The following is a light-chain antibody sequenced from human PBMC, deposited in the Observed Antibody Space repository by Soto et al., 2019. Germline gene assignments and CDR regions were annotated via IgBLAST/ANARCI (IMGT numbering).Light chain of an antibody. J-gene: IGKJ3*01. CDR3: QQSYGSPPFT. CDR1: QGISSY. Sequence: DIQLTQSPSFLSASVGDRVTITCRASQGISSYLAWYQQKPGKAPKLLIYAASTLQSGVPSRFSGSGSGTEFTLTISSLQPEDFATYYCQQSYGSPPFTFGPGTRVDI. V-gene: IGKV1-9*01. CDR2: AAS.